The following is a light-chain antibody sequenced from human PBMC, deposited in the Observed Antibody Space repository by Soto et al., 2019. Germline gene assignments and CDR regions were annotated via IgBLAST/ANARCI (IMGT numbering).Light chain of an antibody. J-gene: IGKJ3*01. CDR3: QQYDASPLT. CDR1: QTLSTNS. CDR2: AAS. Sequence: EIVLTQSPGTLSLSPGERATLSCRASQTLSTNSLAWYQQRLGQTPRLLIYAASTRDTDIPDRFNGSWSGTDFALTISRLEPEDFALYYCQQYDASPLTFGPGTKVDVK. V-gene: IGKV3-20*01.